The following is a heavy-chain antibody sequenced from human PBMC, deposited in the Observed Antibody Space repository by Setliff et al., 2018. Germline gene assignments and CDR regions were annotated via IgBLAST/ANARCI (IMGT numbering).Heavy chain of an antibody. V-gene: IGHV3-15*07. CDR2: IKGKNDGLAT. CDR1: GFTFSTAW. CDR3: TTDPSPTFGGVIGAAFDF. Sequence: SCAASGFTFSTAWMNWVRQAPGKGLEWVGRIKGKNDGLATDYAEPVKGRFTISRDDSKNTLYLQMNSLKTEDTAVYYCTTDPSPTFGGVIGAAFDFWGQGTMVTVSS. J-gene: IGHJ3*01. D-gene: IGHD3-16*01.